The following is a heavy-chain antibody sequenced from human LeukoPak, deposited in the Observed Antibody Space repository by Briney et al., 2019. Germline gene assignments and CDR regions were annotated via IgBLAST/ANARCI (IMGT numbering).Heavy chain of an antibody. Sequence: ASVKVSCKASGYTFTSYAMHWVRQAPGQGLEWMGRINPNSGGTNYAQKFQGRVTMTRDTSISTAYMELSRLRSDDTAVYYCARDGRRGYSSSSGDYWGQGTLVTVSS. V-gene: IGHV1-2*06. J-gene: IGHJ4*02. CDR1: GYTFTSYA. CDR3: ARDGRRGYSSSSGDY. D-gene: IGHD6-6*01. CDR2: INPNSGGT.